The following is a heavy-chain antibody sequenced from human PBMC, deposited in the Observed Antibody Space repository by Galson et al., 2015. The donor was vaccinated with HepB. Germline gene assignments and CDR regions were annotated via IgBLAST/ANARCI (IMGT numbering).Heavy chain of an antibody. Sequence: SVKVSCKASGYTFTGYYIHWVRQAPGQGLEWMGRINPNSGGTNYAQKFQGRVTMTRDTSISTAYMELSRLRSDDTAVYYCARDGTAATTFYYYYGMDVWGQGTTVTVSS. V-gene: IGHV1-2*06. CDR2: INPNSGGT. J-gene: IGHJ6*02. CDR1: GYTFTGYY. CDR3: ARDGTAATTFYYYYGMDV. D-gene: IGHD4-17*01.